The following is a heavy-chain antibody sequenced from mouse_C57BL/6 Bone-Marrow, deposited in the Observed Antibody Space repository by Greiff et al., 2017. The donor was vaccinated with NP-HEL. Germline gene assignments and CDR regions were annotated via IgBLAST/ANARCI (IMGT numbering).Heavy chain of an antibody. D-gene: IGHD1-3*01. CDR2: ISDGGSYT. J-gene: IGHJ3*01. CDR1: GFTFSSYA. CDR3: ARRRTKLFSWFAY. V-gene: IGHV5-4*01. Sequence: EVQRVESGGGLVKPGGSLKLSCAASGFTFSSYAMSWVRQTPEKRLEWVATISDGGSYTYYPDNVKGRFTITRDNAKNNLYLQLSHLKSEDTAMYYCARRRTKLFSWFAYWGQETLVTVSA.